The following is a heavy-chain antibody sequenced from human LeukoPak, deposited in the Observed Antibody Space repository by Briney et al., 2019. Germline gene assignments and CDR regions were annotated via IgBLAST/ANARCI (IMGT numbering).Heavy chain of an antibody. CDR3: ARGPRITLVRGGQWYYYMDV. CDR1: GYTFSSNY. Sequence: VASVKVSCKASGYTFSSNYIYWVRQAPGQGLEWMGIINPSGGSTNYAQKFQGRVTMTRDTSTSTVYMELSSLRSEDTAVYYCARGPRITLVRGGQWYYYMDVWGKGTTVTISS. V-gene: IGHV1-46*01. D-gene: IGHD3-10*01. CDR2: INPSGGST. J-gene: IGHJ6*03.